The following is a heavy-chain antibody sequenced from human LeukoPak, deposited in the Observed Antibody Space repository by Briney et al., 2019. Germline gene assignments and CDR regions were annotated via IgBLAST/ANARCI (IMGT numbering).Heavy chain of an antibody. J-gene: IGHJ3*01. Sequence: SSETLSLTCTVSGGSISSYYWGWIRQPPGKGLEWIGNIFYSGSTYYSPSLKSRVTISLDTSRNQFSLKLNSVTAADTAVYYCAKSNGYGLVDVWGQGTMVTVSS. V-gene: IGHV4-59*12. CDR2: IFYSGST. D-gene: IGHD3-10*01. CDR1: GGSISSYY. CDR3: AKSNGYGLVDV.